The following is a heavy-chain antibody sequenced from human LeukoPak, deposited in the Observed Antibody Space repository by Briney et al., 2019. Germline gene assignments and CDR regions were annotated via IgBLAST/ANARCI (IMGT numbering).Heavy chain of an antibody. D-gene: IGHD7-27*01. Sequence: GGSLRLSCAASGFTFDDYAMHWVRQAPGKGLEWVSGISWNSRSIDYADSVKGRFTISRDNAKNSLYLQMNSLRAEDTAVYYCARDLNWETYWGQGTLVSVSS. CDR3: ARDLNWETY. CDR2: ISWNSRSI. CDR1: GFTFDDYA. V-gene: IGHV3-9*01. J-gene: IGHJ4*02.